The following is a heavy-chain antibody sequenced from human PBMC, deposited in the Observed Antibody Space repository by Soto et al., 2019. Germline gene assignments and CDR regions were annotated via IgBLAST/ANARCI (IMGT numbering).Heavy chain of an antibody. CDR3: ARGGNSGYDYYYYGMDV. Sequence: ASVKVSCKASGYTFTSYDINWVRQATGQGLEWMGWMNPNSGNTGYAQKFQGRVTMTRNTSISTAYMELSSLRSEDTAVYYCARGGNSGYDYYYYGMDVRGQGTTVTVSS. V-gene: IGHV1-8*01. CDR2: MNPNSGNT. D-gene: IGHD5-12*01. CDR1: GYTFTSYD. J-gene: IGHJ6*02.